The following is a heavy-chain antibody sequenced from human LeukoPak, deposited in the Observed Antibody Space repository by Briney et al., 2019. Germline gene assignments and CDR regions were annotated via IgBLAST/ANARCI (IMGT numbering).Heavy chain of an antibody. Sequence: SETLSLTCTVSGGSISSYYWSWIRQPPGKGLEWIGYIYYSGSTNYNPSLKSRVTISVDTSKNQFSLKLSSVTAADTAVYYCATRGAAAGTGAFDIWGQGTMVTVSS. CDR2: IYYSGST. J-gene: IGHJ3*02. D-gene: IGHD6-13*01. CDR1: GGSISSYY. V-gene: IGHV4-59*08. CDR3: ATRGAAAGTGAFDI.